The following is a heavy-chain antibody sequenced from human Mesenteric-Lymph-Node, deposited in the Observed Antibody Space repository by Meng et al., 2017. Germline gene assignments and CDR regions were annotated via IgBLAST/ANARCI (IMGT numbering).Heavy chain of an antibody. CDR3: ARRLGYYYDSSGYYYGYNWFDP. Sequence: SETLSLTCTVSGGSISGHYWSWIRQPPGKGLEWVGYTSDSGTTSFNPSLKSRVIMSVDTSKNQFSLKLSSVTAADTAVYYCARRLGYYYDSSGYYYGYNWFDPWGQGTLVTVSS. CDR1: GGSISGHY. CDR2: TSDSGTT. D-gene: IGHD3-22*01. V-gene: IGHV4-59*11. J-gene: IGHJ5*02.